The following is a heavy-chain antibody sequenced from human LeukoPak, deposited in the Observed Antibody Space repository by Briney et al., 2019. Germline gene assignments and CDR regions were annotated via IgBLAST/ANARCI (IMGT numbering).Heavy chain of an antibody. J-gene: IGHJ4*02. CDR1: GFTFSNAW. Sequence: GGSLRLSCAASGFTFSNAWMTWVRQAPGKGLEWVAVISYDGSNKYYADSVKGRFTISRDNSKNTLYLQMNSLRAEDTAVYYCARVWGSGYSGYDPNYEDWGQGTLVTVSS. CDR3: ARVWGSGYSGYDPNYED. CDR2: ISYDGSNK. V-gene: IGHV3-30-3*01. D-gene: IGHD5-12*01.